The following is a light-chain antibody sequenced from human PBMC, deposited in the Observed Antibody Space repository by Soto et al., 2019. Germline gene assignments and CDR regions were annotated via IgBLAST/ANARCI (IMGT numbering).Light chain of an antibody. CDR1: QNIRNL. Sequence: DIQLTQSPSTLSAAVGDSVTITCRASQNIRNLLAWYQQEPGKAPKPLIYDASTLKTGVPSRFSGSGSGSEFNFTITGLQPDDFATYFCQQYNTYATFGQGTRLEIK. J-gene: IGKJ5*01. V-gene: IGKV1-5*01. CDR3: QQYNTYAT. CDR2: DAS.